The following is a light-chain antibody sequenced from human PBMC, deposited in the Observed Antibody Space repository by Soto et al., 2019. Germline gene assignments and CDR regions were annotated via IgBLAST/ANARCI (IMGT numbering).Light chain of an antibody. CDR2: GAS. V-gene: IGKV3-20*01. J-gene: IGKJ2*01. Sequence: DIVLTQSPGTLSLSPGERATLSCRASQSVSSGYLAWYQQKPGQAPRLLIYGASRATGIPDRFSGSGSGTDFTLTISRLEPEDFAVYYCQQCSSSPQTFGQGTKLEIK. CDR3: QQCSSSPQT. CDR1: QSVSSGY.